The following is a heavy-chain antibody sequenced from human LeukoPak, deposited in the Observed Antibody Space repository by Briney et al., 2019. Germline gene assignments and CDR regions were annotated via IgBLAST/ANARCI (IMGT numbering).Heavy chain of an antibody. CDR3: ARVVYSSLMDV. CDR2: TTSSDTRI. CDR1: GSTFSNYY. D-gene: IGHD6-13*01. Sequence: GASLILSCVAAGSTFSNYYMRWRRAPPGRGQERVAYTTSSDTRIYDADSVRGRFTISRDNAKKSLYLQSNILRADDTAVYYCARVVYSSLMDVWGQGTTVTVSS. V-gene: IGHV3-11*01. J-gene: IGHJ6*02.